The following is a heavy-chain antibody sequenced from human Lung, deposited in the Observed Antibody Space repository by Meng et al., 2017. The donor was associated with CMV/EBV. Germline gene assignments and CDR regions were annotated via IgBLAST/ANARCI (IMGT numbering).Heavy chain of an antibody. CDR3: ARDPLYDLGNFYYYGMDV. CDR1: GFTFSSYG. J-gene: IGHJ6*02. CDR2: ISGSGSTI. V-gene: IGHV3-48*03. Sequence: GGSLRLXCVASGFTFSSYGVSWVRQAPGKGLEWVSYISGSGSTIYYADSVKGRFTISRDNAKNSLHLQMNSLRAEDTAVYYCARDPLYDLGNFYYYGMDVXGQGXTVTVS. D-gene: IGHD3-3*01.